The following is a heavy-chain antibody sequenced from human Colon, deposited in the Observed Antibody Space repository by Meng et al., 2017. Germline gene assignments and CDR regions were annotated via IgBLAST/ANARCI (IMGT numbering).Heavy chain of an antibody. Sequence: SWAASGFTFSSYSMNWVRQAPGKGLEWVSSISSSSSYIYYADSVKGRFTISRDNAKNSLYLQMNSLRAEDTAVYYCARGLLWFGELRDAFDIWGQGTMVTVSS. J-gene: IGHJ3*02. CDR1: GFTFSSYS. V-gene: IGHV3-21*01. CDR2: ISSSSSYI. CDR3: ARGLLWFGELRDAFDI. D-gene: IGHD3-10*01.